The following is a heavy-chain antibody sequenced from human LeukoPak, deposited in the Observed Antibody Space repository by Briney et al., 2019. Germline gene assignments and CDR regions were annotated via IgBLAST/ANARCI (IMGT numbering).Heavy chain of an antibody. CDR2: IYYSGST. V-gene: IGHV4-59*01. D-gene: IGHD5-12*01. CDR1: GGSISSYY. Sequence: PLETLSLTCTVSGGSISSYYWSWIRQPPGKGLEWIGYIYYSGSTNYNPSLKSRVTISIDTSKNQFSLKLSSVTAADTAVYYCARVSGYDWESFYDYWGQGTLVTVPS. J-gene: IGHJ4*02. CDR3: ARVSGYDWESFYDY.